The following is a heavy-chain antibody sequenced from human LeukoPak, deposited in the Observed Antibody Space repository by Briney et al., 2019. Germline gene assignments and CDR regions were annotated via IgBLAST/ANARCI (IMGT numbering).Heavy chain of an antibody. Sequence: AGGSLRLSCAASGFTFSSYSMNWVRQAPGKGLEWVSYISSSSSTIYYADSVKGRFTISRDNAKNSLYLQMDSLRDEDTAVYYCAREDDDWGPNTLDVWGQGTVVTVSS. J-gene: IGHJ3*01. D-gene: IGHD7-27*01. CDR3: AREDDDWGPNTLDV. CDR2: ISSSSSTI. V-gene: IGHV3-48*02. CDR1: GFTFSSYS.